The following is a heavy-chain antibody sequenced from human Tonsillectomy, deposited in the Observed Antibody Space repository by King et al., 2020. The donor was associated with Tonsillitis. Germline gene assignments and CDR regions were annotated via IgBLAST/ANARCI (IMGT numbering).Heavy chain of an antibody. CDR1: GVTFSIYA. J-gene: IGHJ4*02. Sequence: VQLVESGGGVVQPGRSLRLSCAASGVTFSIYAMHWVRQAPCKGLGGVEVTSSDARNRNYADSVKGRLTISRDNSKNTLYMQMNSLRAEDTAGYFCARGDYDYVWGGLDFWGQGTLVTVSS. CDR2: TSSDARNR. V-gene: IGHV3-30*01. D-gene: IGHD3-16*01. CDR3: ARGDYDYVWGGLDF.